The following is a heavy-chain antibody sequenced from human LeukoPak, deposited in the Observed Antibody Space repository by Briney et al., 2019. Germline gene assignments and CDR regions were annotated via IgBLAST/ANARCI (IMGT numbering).Heavy chain of an antibody. CDR1: GFTFSWYS. Sequence: GGSLRLSCAVSGFTFSWYSMNWVRQAPGKGLEWLSYITRSSSTIYYADSVKGRFTISRDNAKNSLYLQMNSLRVDDTAVYYCATADRGAFDIWGQGTMVIVSS. CDR2: ITRSSSTI. V-gene: IGHV3-48*01. J-gene: IGHJ3*02. CDR3: ATADRGAFDI.